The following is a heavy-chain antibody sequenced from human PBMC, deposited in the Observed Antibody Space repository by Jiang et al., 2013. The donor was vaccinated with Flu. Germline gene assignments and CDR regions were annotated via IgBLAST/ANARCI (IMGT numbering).Heavy chain of an antibody. CDR1: GGSVSSGSYY. CDR3: ARALLTHSSGYYDLSYYFDY. J-gene: IGHJ4*02. D-gene: IGHD3-22*01. Sequence: GLVKPSETLSLTCTVSGGSVSSGSYYWSWIRQPPGKGLEWIGYIYYSGSTNYNPSLKSRVTISVDTSKNQFSLKLSSVTAADTAVYYCARALLTHSSGYYDLSYYFDYWGQGTLVTVSS. V-gene: IGHV4-61*01. CDR2: IYYSGST.